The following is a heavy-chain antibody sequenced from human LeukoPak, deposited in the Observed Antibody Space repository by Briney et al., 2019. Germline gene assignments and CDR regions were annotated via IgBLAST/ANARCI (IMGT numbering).Heavy chain of an antibody. V-gene: IGHV4-38-2*01. J-gene: IGHJ5*02. Sequence: PSETPSLTCAVSGYSISSGYYWGWIRQPPGKGLEWIGSIYHSGSTYYNPSLKSRVTISVDTSKNQFSLKLSSVTAADTAVYYCARSNGDYNWFDPWGQGTLVTVSS. CDR3: ARSNGDYNWFDP. CDR2: IYHSGST. D-gene: IGHD4-17*01. CDR1: GYSISSGYY.